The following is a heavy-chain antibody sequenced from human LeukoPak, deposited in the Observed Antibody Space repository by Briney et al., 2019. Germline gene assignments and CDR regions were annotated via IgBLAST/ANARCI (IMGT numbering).Heavy chain of an antibody. Sequence: PGGSLRLPCAASGFAFSSYSMNWVRQAPGKGLEWVSSISSSSSYIYYADSVKGRFTISRDNAKNSLYLQMNSLRAEDMALYYCAKGTGTSLDYWGQGTLVTVSS. V-gene: IGHV3-21*04. D-gene: IGHD1-7*01. CDR2: ISSSSSYI. CDR3: AKGTGTSLDY. CDR1: GFAFSSYS. J-gene: IGHJ4*02.